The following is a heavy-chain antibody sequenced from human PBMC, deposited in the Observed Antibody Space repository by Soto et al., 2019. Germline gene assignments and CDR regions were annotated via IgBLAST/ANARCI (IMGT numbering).Heavy chain of an antibody. Sequence: GGSLRLSCTASGYTFSSHGIHWVRQAPGKGLEWVATIWYDGSKKTYADSVEGRFTIARDDSKNTVYLQMDSLRAEDTAMYYCLREDSSGWYAGHWGQGTLVTVSS. V-gene: IGHV3-33*01. J-gene: IGHJ4*02. D-gene: IGHD6-19*01. CDR3: LREDSSGWYAGH. CDR1: GYTFSSHG. CDR2: IWYDGSKK.